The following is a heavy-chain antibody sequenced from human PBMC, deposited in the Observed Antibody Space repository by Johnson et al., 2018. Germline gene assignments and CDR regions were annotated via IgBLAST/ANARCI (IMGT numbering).Heavy chain of an antibody. Sequence: VQLVESGGGLVRPGGSLRLSCAASGFTFNRYSMNWVRQAPGKGLEWVSYIGSTSKTIYYADSVKGRFTISRDNAKNSLYLQMNSLRVEETAVYFCAREVRFGEKGGVIYDYMDLWGKGTTVTVPS. CDR1: GFTFNRYS. V-gene: IGHV3-48*01. J-gene: IGHJ6*03. D-gene: IGHD3-10*01. CDR3: AREVRFGEKGGVIYDYMDL. CDR2: IGSTSKTI.